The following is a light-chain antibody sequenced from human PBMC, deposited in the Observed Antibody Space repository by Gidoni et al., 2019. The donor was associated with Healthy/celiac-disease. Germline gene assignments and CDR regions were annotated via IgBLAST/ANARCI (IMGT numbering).Light chain of an antibody. J-gene: IGLJ2*01. Sequence: QSALTKPASVSGSPGQSITISCTGTSSDVGGYNYVSWYQQHPGKAPKLMIYEVSNRPSGVSNRFSVSKSGNTASLTISWLQAENEADYYCSSYTSSSTLEVFGGGTKLTVL. CDR2: EVS. CDR1: SSDVGGYNY. V-gene: IGLV2-14*01. CDR3: SSYTSSSTLEV.